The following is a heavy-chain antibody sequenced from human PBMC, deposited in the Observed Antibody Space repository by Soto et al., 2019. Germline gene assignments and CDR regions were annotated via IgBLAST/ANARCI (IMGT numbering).Heavy chain of an antibody. Sequence: EVQLVESGGGLVEPGGSLRLSCAASGFTFNGAWMNWVLQGPGQGLEWVGRVKSKVDGETIDYAAPVKGRFTISRDDSRNMVYLQMNSLSTEDTAMYYCSADLPDWGAYAFDYWGQGALVTVSS. D-gene: IGHD3-16*01. J-gene: IGHJ4*02. V-gene: IGHV3-15*07. CDR1: GFTFNGAW. CDR2: VKSKVDGETI. CDR3: SADLPDWGAYAFDY.